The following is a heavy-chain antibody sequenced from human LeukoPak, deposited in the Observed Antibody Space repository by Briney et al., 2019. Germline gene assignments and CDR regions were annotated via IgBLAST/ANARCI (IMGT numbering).Heavy chain of an antibody. CDR3: ARVDDYVPWWYFDY. D-gene: IGHD3-16*01. V-gene: IGHV4-59*12. CDR2: IYYSGST. Sequence: PSETLSLTCTVSGGSISSYYWSWIRQPPGKGLEWIGYIYYSGSTNYNPSLKSRVTISVDTSKNQFSLKLSSVTAADTAVYYCARVDDYVPWWYFDYWGQGTLVTVSS. J-gene: IGHJ4*02. CDR1: GGSISSYY.